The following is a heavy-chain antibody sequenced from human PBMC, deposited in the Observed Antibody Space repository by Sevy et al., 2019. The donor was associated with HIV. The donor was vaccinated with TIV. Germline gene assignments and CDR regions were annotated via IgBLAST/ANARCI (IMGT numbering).Heavy chain of an antibody. D-gene: IGHD6-19*01. V-gene: IGHV3-21*01. J-gene: IGHJ4*02. CDR1: GFTFSSYA. CDR3: ARNWCNAGNAVYGY. CDR2: INATSSNF. Sequence: GGSLRLSCAASGFTFSSYAMNWVRQAPGKGLEWVSCINATSSNFYYADSVKGRFTISRDNADKSQYLQMNSVRAEDTAVYECARNWCNAGNAVYGYWGQGTLVTVSS.